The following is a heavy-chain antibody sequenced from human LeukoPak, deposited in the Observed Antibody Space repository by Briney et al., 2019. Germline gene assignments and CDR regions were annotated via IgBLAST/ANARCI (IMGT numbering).Heavy chain of an antibody. CDR1: GGSISSYY. CDR3: ARDRLYYDILTGYQSEGFFDY. D-gene: IGHD3-9*01. Sequence: PSETLSLTGTVSGGSISSYYWSWIRQPAGKGLEWIGRIYTSGSTNYNPSLKSRVTMSVDTSKNQFSLKLSSVTAADTAVYYCARDRLYYDILTGYQSEGFFDYWGQGTLVTVSS. J-gene: IGHJ4*02. CDR2: IYTSGST. V-gene: IGHV4-4*07.